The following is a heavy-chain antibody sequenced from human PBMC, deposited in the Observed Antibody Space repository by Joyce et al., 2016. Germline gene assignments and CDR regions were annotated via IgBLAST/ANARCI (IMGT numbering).Heavy chain of an antibody. CDR3: ARDLALMSIRGTELSFDP. J-gene: IGHJ5*02. CDR1: GDTFNIYS. V-gene: IGHV1-69*01. Sequence: QVHLVQSGAEVKKPGSSVRGSCKASGDTFNIYSITWVRQAPGQGREWMGGIVPVFGSPRYAQKFQGRVTITADDSTSTSYMELYSLGSEDTGIYYCARDLALMSIRGTELSFDPWGQGTLVTVSS. CDR2: IVPVFGSP. D-gene: IGHD1-7*01.